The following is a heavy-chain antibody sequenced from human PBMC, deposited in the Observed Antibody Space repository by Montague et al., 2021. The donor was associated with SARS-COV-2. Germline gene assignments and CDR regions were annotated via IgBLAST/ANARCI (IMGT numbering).Heavy chain of an antibody. J-gene: IGHJ6*02. CDR1: GFPFSSNW. V-gene: IGHV3-7*01. CDR2: IKPDGSAG. CDR3: AKGSV. Sequence: FLRLSCAASGFPFSSNWISWVRQAPGKGLEWVANIKPDGSAGYYVDSVKGRFTISRDNAKNSLYLQMNSLRAEDTAVYYCAKGSVWGQGTTVTVSS.